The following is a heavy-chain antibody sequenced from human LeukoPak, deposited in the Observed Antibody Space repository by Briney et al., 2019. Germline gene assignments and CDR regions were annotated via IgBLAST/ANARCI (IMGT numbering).Heavy chain of an antibody. Sequence: SETLSLTCTVSGYSISSGYHWGWIRQPPGKGLEWIGSIYHSGSTYYNPSLKSRVTISVDTSKNQFSLKLSSVTAADTAVYYCARPRDYYYYYMDVWGKGTTVTVSS. CDR3: ARPRDYYYYYMDV. CDR1: GYSISSGYH. J-gene: IGHJ6*03. CDR2: IYHSGST. V-gene: IGHV4-38-2*02.